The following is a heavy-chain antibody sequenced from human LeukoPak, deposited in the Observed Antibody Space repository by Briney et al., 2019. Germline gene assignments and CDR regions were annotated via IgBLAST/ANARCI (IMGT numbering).Heavy chain of an antibody. Sequence: PGGSLRLSCAASGFTFDNYAMHWARQAPGKGLEWVSLISWDGGSTYYAESVKGRFTVSRDNRGNSLYLQMNNLRAEDTALYYCAKSPRMVSDAFDVWGQGTMVTVSS. V-gene: IGHV3-43D*04. CDR3: AKSPRMVSDAFDV. CDR1: GFTFDNYA. D-gene: IGHD5-18*01. J-gene: IGHJ3*01. CDR2: ISWDGGST.